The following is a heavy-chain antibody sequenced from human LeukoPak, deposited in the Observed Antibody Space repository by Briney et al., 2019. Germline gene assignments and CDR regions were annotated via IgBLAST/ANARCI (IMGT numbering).Heavy chain of an antibody. V-gene: IGHV1-24*01. Sequence: ASVKVSCKVSGYTLTELSMHWVRQAPGKGLEWMGGFDPEDGETIYAQKFQGRVTMTRDTSISTAYMELSRLRSDDTAVYYCARGRSSSWYVYYYYYGMDVWGQGTTVTVSS. CDR1: GYTLTELS. CDR3: ARGRSSSWYVYYYYYGMDV. CDR2: FDPEDGET. J-gene: IGHJ6*02. D-gene: IGHD6-13*01.